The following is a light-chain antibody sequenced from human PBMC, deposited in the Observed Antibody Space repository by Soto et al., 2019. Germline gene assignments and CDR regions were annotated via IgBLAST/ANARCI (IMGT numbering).Light chain of an antibody. J-gene: IGKJ5*01. CDR2: AAS. CDR1: QSVGNF. Sequence: DIQMTQSPSSLSASVGDRVTITCRASQSVGNFLNWYQQKPGLPPKYLIYAASNLQSGVPSRFSGSGSGTDFTLTISSLQPEDFATYYCQQSYRTPPITFGQGTRLEIK. V-gene: IGKV1-39*01. CDR3: QQSYRTPPIT.